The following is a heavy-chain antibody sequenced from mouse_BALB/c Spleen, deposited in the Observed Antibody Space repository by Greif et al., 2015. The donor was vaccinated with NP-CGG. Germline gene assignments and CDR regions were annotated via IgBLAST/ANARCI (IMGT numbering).Heavy chain of an antibody. CDR2: INPSTGYT. V-gene: IGHV1-7*01. Sequence: VQGVESGAELAKPGASVKMSCKASGYTFTSYWMHWVKQRPGQGLEWIGYINPSTGYTEYNQKFKDKATLTADKSSSTAYMQLSRLTSEASAVYYCARSLYYFDYWGQGTTLTVSS. CDR3: ARSLYYFDY. CDR1: GYTFTSYW. J-gene: IGHJ2*01.